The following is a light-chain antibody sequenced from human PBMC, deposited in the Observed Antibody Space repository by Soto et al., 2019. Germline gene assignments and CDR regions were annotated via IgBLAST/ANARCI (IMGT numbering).Light chain of an antibody. V-gene: IGKV1-12*01. CDR3: QQAVSFPLT. Sequence: DIQMTQSPSSVSASVGDRVTITCRASQAITTWLAWYQQKPGKAPNLLIYAATTLQSGVPSRFSGSGIGTDFTLIISSLQPEDSATYYCQQAVSFPLTFGGGTKVEIK. CDR1: QAITTW. CDR2: AAT. J-gene: IGKJ4*01.